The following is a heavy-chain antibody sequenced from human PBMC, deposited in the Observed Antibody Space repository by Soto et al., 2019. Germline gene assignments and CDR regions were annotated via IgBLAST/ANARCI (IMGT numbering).Heavy chain of an antibody. J-gene: IGHJ6*02. D-gene: IGHD6-13*01. CDR1: GFTFSSYG. CDR3: ARFSAAGTGGVDYYYYDGMDV. V-gene: IGHV3-33*01. CDR2: IWYDGSNK. Sequence: QVQLVESGGGVVQPGRSLRLSCAASGFTFSSYGMHWVRQAPGKGLEWVAVIWYDGSNKYYADSVKGRFTISRDNSKNTLYLQMNSLRAEDTAVYYCARFSAAGTGGVDYYYYDGMDVWGQGTKVTVSS.